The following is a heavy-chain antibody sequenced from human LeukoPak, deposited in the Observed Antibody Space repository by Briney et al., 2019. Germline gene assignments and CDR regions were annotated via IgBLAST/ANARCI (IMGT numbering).Heavy chain of an antibody. CDR1: GYTFSGYW. Sequence: GASVTVSCEASGYTFSGYWIHWVRQAPGQGLEWMGWINPNGGGTSYSQKFQGRVTLTRDTSITTAYMEVSNLRSDDTAVYFCARALYSGYDYWGQGTLVTVSS. J-gene: IGHJ4*02. CDR2: INPNGGGT. D-gene: IGHD5-12*01. V-gene: IGHV1-2*02. CDR3: ARALYSGYDY.